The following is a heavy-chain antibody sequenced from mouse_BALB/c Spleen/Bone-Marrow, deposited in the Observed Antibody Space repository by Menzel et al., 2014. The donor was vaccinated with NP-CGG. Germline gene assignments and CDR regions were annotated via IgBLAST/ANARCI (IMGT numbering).Heavy chain of an antibody. D-gene: IGHD2-14*01. J-gene: IGHJ3*01. CDR1: GYPFTSYD. CDR3: ARNYRYAWFAY. CDR2: IFPGDGGT. Sequence: VQLQQSGAELVKPGASVKLSCKASGYPFTSYDINWVRQRPEQGLEWIGWIFPGDGGTKCNEKFKGKATLTTDKSSSTAYMQLNRLTFEDSAVYFCARNYRYAWFAYWGQGTLVTVSA. V-gene: IGHV1-85*01.